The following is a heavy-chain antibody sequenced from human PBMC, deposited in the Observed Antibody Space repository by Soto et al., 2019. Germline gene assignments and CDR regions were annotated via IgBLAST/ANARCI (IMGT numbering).Heavy chain of an antibody. Sequence: EVQLVESGGTLVQPGGSLRLSCAASGFTFSRFWMHWVRQAPGKGLEWVSRASPDGTSTSYADSVKGRFTISRDNAKNPLFMQMNSLRAEDTAVYYCTRHGSGDYFLFDPWGQGTLVTVSS. CDR3: TRHGSGDYFLFDP. V-gene: IGHV3-74*01. CDR1: GFTFSRFW. CDR2: ASPDGTST. J-gene: IGHJ5*02. D-gene: IGHD4-17*01.